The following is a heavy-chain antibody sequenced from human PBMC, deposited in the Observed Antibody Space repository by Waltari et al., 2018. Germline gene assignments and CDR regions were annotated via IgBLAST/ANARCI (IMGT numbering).Heavy chain of an antibody. J-gene: IGHJ6*03. CDR2: IMQSGCT. CDR3: ARAAPYYYYMDV. V-gene: IGHV4-34*12. CDR1: GGSFSGYY. Sequence: QVQLQQWGAGLLKPSETLSLTCAVYGGSFSGYYWSWIRQPPGKGLEWIGDIMQSGCTNYNPSRKGRVTIAVDTSKNQFSLKLSSVTAADTAVYYCARAAPYYYYMDVWGKGTTVTISS.